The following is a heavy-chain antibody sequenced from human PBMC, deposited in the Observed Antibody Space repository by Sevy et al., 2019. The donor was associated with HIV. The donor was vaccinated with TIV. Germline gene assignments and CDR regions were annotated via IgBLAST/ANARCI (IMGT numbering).Heavy chain of an antibody. CDR3: ATLYYYGSGSPRGWFDP. J-gene: IGHJ5*02. D-gene: IGHD3-10*01. Sequence: ASVKVPCKVSGYSLTKLSMHWVRQAPGKGLEWMGGFDPEDGETIYAQKFQGRVTMTEDTSTDTAYMELSSLRSEDTAVYYCATLYYYGSGSPRGWFDPWGQGSLVTVSS. CDR2: FDPEDGET. V-gene: IGHV1-24*01. CDR1: GYSLTKLS.